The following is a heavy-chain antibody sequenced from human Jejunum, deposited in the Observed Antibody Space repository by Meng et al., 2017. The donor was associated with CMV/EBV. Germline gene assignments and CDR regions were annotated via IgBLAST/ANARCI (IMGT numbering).Heavy chain of an antibody. J-gene: IGHJ5*02. CDR2: IYYRGST. CDR1: GSLSSGDYY. Sequence: GSLSSGDYYWSWSRQPPGKGLEWVAYIYYRGSTYYNPSLKSRLTISVDASKNHFSLNLSSVTAADTAVYYCARVPSSSGCNWFDPWGQGILVTVSS. CDR3: ARVPSSSGCNWFDP. V-gene: IGHV4-30-4*08. D-gene: IGHD6-6*01.